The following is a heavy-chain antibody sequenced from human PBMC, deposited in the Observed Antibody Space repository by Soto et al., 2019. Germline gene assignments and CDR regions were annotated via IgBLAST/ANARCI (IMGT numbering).Heavy chain of an antibody. V-gene: IGHV3-23*01. CDR2: IRGSGGSK. CDR1: GFTFRSYA. J-gene: IGHJ4*02. D-gene: IGHD3-10*01. CDR3: ARDPYYGAIDY. Sequence: PGGSLRLSYAASGFTFRSYAMSWVRQAAGKGLEWVSAIRGSGGSKYYADSVKGRFTISRDNAKNTLYLQMNSLRAEDTAVYYCARDPYYGAIDYWGLGTLVTVSS.